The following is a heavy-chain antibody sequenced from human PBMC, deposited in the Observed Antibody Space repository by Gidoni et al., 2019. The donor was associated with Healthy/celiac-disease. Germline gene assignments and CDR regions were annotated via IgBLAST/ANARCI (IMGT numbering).Heavy chain of an antibody. Sequence: QVQLVESGGGVVQPGRSLRLSCAASGFTFSSYGMHWVRQAPGKGLEWVAVIWYDGSNKYYADSVKGRFTIARDNSKNTLYLQMNSLRAEDTAVYYCARDRDVEWPSDAFDIWGQGTMVTVSS. V-gene: IGHV3-33*01. D-gene: IGHD3-3*01. J-gene: IGHJ3*02. CDR2: IWYDGSNK. CDR1: GFTFSSYG. CDR3: ARDRDVEWPSDAFDI.